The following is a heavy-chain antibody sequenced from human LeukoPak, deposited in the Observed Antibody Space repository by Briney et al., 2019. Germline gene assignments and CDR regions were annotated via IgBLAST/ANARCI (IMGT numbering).Heavy chain of an antibody. Sequence: PSETLSLTCSISGTFISGYYWNWIRHPAGKGLEWIGRIYISDSTYFNPSLKSRVTMSLDTSKNQFSLKLRSVTAADTAVYFCARARAAVGTPFDKWGQGILVTVSS. D-gene: IGHD6-13*01. V-gene: IGHV4-4*07. CDR2: IYISDST. CDR3: ARARAAVGTPFDK. J-gene: IGHJ4*02. CDR1: GTFISGYY.